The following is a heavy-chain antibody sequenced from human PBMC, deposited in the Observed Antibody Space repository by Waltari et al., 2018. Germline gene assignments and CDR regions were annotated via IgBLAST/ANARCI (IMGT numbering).Heavy chain of an antibody. CDR3: AKAEGLVAPGDY. J-gene: IGHJ4*02. D-gene: IGHD2-15*01. CDR2: INAGNGNT. V-gene: IGHV1-3*03. CDR1: GYTFTSYA. Sequence: QVQLVQSGAEVKKPGASVKVSCKASGYTFTSYAMHWVRQAPGQRLEWMGWINAGNGNTKYSQEFQGRVTITRDTSASTAYMELSSLRAEDTAVYYCAKAEGLVAPGDYWGQGTLVTVSS.